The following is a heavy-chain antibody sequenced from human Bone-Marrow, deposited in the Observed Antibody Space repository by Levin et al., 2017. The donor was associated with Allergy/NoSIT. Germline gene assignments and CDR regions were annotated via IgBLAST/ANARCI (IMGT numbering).Heavy chain of an antibody. CDR3: TRGPYSSSF. CDR2: ISSSGSHI. J-gene: IGHJ4*02. V-gene: IGHV3-11*01. D-gene: IGHD6-13*01. CDR1: GFTFSDYY. Sequence: PGGSLRLSCTVSGFTFSDYYMTWIRQAPGKGLECVSYISSSGSHIDYADSVKGRFTVSRDNAKNSLYLQMSGLRADDTAVYYCTRGPYSSSFWGQGTLVPVSS.